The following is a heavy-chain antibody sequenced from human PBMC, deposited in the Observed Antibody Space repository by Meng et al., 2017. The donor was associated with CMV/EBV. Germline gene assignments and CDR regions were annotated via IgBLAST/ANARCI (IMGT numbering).Heavy chain of an antibody. CDR2: IKSKTDGGTT. CDR1: GFTFSNAW. J-gene: IGHJ6*02. CDR3: AKFYAAGLWYYYGMDV. Sequence: GGSLRLSCAASGFTFSNAWMSWVRQAPGKGLEWVGRIKSKTDGGTTDYAAPVKGRFTISRDDSKNTLYLQMNSLRAEDTAVYYCAKFYAAGLWYYYGMDVWGQGTTVTVSS. V-gene: IGHV3-15*01. D-gene: IGHD6-13*01.